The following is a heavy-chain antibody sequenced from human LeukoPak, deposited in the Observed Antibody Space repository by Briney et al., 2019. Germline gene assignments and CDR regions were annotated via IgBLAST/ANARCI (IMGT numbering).Heavy chain of an antibody. CDR2: IYYSGST. CDR1: GGSISSYY. V-gene: IGHV4-59*01. Sequence: PSETLSLTCTVSGGSISSYYWSWIRQPPGKGLEWIGYIYYSGSTNYNPSLKSRVTISVDTSKNQFSLKLSSVTAADTAVYYCARVHCSGGSCYYYYGMDVWDQGTTVTVSS. CDR3: ARVHCSGGSCYYYYGMDV. D-gene: IGHD2-15*01. J-gene: IGHJ6*02.